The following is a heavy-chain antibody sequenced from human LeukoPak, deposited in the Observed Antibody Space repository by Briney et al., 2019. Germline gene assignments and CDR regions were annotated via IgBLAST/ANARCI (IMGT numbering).Heavy chain of an antibody. CDR1: VFTFSNYA. D-gene: IGHD6-13*01. J-gene: IGHJ4*02. Sequence: PGGSLRLSCAASVFTFSNYAMTWVRQAPGKGLEWVSGISGSGGGTYYTDSVKGRFTISRDNSKNTLYLKMNSLRPEDTAIYYCAKAFSSSWYGFDYWGQGTLVTVSS. CDR2: ISGSGGGT. CDR3: AKAFSSSWYGFDY. V-gene: IGHV3-23*01.